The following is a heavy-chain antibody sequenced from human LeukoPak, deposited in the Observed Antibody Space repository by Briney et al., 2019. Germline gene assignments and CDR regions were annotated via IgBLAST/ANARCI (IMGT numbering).Heavy chain of an antibody. D-gene: IGHD3-10*01. V-gene: IGHV3-30*02. CDR2: IRYDGSNK. CDR3: ARHVWFGEHNGHENWFDP. J-gene: IGHJ5*02. Sequence: GGSLRLSCAASGFTFSSYGMHWVRQAPGKGLEWVAFIRYDGSNKYYADSVKGRFTISRDNSKTTLYLQMNSLTAEDTAVYYGARHVWFGEHNGHENWFDPWGQGTLVIVSS. CDR1: GFTFSSYG.